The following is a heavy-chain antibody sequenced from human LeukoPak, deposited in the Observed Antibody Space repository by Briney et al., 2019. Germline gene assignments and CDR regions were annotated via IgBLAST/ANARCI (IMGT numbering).Heavy chain of an antibody. D-gene: IGHD5-12*01. Sequence: GGSLRLSCAASGFTFSSYWMSRVRQAPGKGLEWVANIKQDGSEKYYVDSVKGRFTISRDNAKNSLYLQMNSLRAEDTAVYYCARVSGYDSAYYYYYYMDVWGKGTTVTVSS. V-gene: IGHV3-7*01. CDR3: ARVSGYDSAYYYYYYMDV. J-gene: IGHJ6*03. CDR2: IKQDGSEK. CDR1: GFTFSSYW.